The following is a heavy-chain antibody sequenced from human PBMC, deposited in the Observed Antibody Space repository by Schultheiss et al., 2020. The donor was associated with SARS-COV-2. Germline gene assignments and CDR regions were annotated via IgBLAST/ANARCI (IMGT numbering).Heavy chain of an antibody. CDR3: ARDFQAVAGPDAFDI. V-gene: IGHV3-23*01. Sequence: AGSLRLSCAASGFTFSSYAMSWVRQAPGKGLEWVSAISGSGGSTYYADSVKGRFTISRDNAKNSLYLQMNSLRAEDTAVYYCARDFQAVAGPDAFDIWGQGTMVTVSS. D-gene: IGHD6-19*01. CDR2: ISGSGGST. J-gene: IGHJ3*02. CDR1: GFTFSSYA.